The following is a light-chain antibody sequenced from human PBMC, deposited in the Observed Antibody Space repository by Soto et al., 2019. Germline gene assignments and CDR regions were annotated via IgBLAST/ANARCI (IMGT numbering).Light chain of an antibody. Sequence: DVVSTQTPLSSPVTLGQPASISCRSSQSLVYSDGNTYLSWLQQRPGQPPRLLIYQISNRFSGVPDRVRGSGAGTDFTLKISRVEAEDVGVYYCMQFAHFPRTFGQGTKLEI. CDR1: QSLVYSDGNTY. V-gene: IGKV2-24*01. J-gene: IGKJ1*01. CDR3: MQFAHFPRT. CDR2: QIS.